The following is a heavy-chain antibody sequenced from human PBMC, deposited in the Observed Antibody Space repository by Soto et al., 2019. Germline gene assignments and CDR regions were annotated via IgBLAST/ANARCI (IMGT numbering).Heavy chain of an antibody. J-gene: IGHJ4*02. D-gene: IGHD3-22*01. Sequence: QVQLVESGGGVVQPGRSLRLSCAASGFTFSSYAMHWVRQAPGKGLEWVAVISYDGSNKYYADSVKGRFTISRDNSKNRLYLQMNSLRAEDTAVYYCARTYYYDSSGYYSYWGQGTLVTVSS. CDR1: GFTFSSYA. V-gene: IGHV3-30-3*01. CDR3: ARTYYYDSSGYYSY. CDR2: ISYDGSNK.